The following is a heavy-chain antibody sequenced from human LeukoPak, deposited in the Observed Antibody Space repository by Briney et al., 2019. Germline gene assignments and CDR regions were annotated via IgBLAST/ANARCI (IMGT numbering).Heavy chain of an antibody. CDR3: ARGQVPAARGYNWFDP. J-gene: IGHJ5*02. V-gene: IGHV4-34*01. CDR2: VNARGDT. D-gene: IGHD2-2*01. Sequence: SETLSVTCAVYGWSFNDYYWNWIRQPPGMGLEWIGEVNARGDTNYNPSLKSRVTISVDTSKNQFSLRLTSMIAADTAVYYCARGQVPAARGYNWFDPWGQGTLVTVSS. CDR1: GWSFNDYY.